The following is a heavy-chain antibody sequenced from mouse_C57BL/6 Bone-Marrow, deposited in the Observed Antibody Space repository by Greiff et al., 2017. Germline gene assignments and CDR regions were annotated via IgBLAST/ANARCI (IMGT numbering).Heavy chain of an antibody. V-gene: IGHV1-9*01. CDR1: GYTFTGYW. D-gene: IGHD2-2*01. CDR2: LLPGSGST. CDR3: AREGLRRDFDY. Sequence: VQLQQSGAELMKPGASVKLSCKASGYTFTGYWIEWVKQRPGHGLEWIGELLPGSGSTNYNEKFKGKATFTADTSANTAYLHISSLTTEDSAIYYCAREGLRRDFDYWGQGTTLTVSS. J-gene: IGHJ2*01.